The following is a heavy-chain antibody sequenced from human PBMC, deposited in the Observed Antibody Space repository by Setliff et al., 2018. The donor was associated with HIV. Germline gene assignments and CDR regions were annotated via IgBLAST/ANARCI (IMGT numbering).Heavy chain of an antibody. D-gene: IGHD3-22*01. J-gene: IGHJ3*02. CDR3: ASSGYDDSGYYYGDAFDI. V-gene: IGHV1-46*01. CDR1: GYTFTSYY. CDR2: INPSGGST. Sequence: ASVKVSCKASGYTFTSYYMHWVRQAPGQGLEWMGIINPSGGSTSYAQKFQGRVTMTRDTSTSTVYMELSSLRSEDTAVYYCASSGYDDSGYYYGDAFDIWGQGTMVTVSS.